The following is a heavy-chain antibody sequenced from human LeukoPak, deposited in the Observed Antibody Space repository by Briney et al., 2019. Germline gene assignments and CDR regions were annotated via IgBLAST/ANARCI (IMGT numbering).Heavy chain of an antibody. CDR3: ARHSYDRWFDP. CDR2: IYTSGST. CDR1: GGSISSGNDY. D-gene: IGHD3-16*01. J-gene: IGHJ5*02. Sequence: PSETLSLTCTVSGGSISSGNDYWSWIRQPAGKGLEWIGRIYTSGSTNYNPSLKSRVTISLDTSKNQFSLKLSSVTAADTAIYYCARHSYDRWFDPWGQGTLVTVSS. V-gene: IGHV4-61*02.